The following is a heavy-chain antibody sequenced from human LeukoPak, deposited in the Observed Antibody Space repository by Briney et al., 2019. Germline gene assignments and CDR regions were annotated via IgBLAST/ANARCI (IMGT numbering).Heavy chain of an antibody. V-gene: IGHV1-2*02. CDR2: INPNSGGT. CDR3: ARAVMVRGVIQEYLSWFDP. Sequence: ASVKVSCKACGYTFTGCYMHWVRQAPGQGLEWMGWINPNSGGTHSAQKFQGRVTMTRDTSISTAYMELSRLRSDDTAVYYCARAVMVRGVIQEYLSWFDPWGQGTLVTVSS. J-gene: IGHJ5*02. CDR1: GYTFTGCY. D-gene: IGHD3-10*01.